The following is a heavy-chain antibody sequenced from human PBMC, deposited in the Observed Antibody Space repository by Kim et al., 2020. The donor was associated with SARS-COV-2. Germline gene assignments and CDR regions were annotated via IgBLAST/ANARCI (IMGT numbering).Heavy chain of an antibody. CDR3: ARARLWFGELLGGPYYFDY. CDR2: IYYSGST. D-gene: IGHD3-10*01. J-gene: IGHJ4*02. V-gene: IGHV4-59*01. Sequence: SETLSLTCTVSGGSISSYYWSWIRQPPGKGLEWIGYIYYSGSTNYNPSLKSRVTISVDTSKNQFSLKLSSVTAADTAVYYCARARLWFGELLGGPYYFDYWGQGTLVTVSS. CDR1: GGSISSYY.